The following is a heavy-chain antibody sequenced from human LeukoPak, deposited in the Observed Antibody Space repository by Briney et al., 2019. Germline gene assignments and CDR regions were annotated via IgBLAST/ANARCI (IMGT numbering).Heavy chain of an antibody. J-gene: IGHJ5*02. V-gene: IGHV4-59*12. CDR3: ARVHGSGSYLGWFDP. Sequence: SETLSLTYTVSGGSISSYYWSWIRQPPGKGLEWIGHIYYSGSTNYNPSLKSRVTISVDTSKNQFSLKLSSVTAADTAVYYCARVHGSGSYLGWFDPWGQGTLVTVSS. D-gene: IGHD3-10*01. CDR1: GGSISSYY. CDR2: IYYSGST.